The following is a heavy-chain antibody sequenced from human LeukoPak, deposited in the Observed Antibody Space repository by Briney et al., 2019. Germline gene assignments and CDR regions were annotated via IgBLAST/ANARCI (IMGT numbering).Heavy chain of an antibody. CDR2: IIPIFGIA. CDR1: GYTFTSYG. J-gene: IGHJ4*02. V-gene: IGHV1-69*04. Sequence: SVKVSCKASGYTFTSYGISWVRQAPGQGLEWMGRIIPIFGIANYAQKFQGRVTITADKSTSTAYMELSSLRSEDTAVYYCARAVEMATIGGNYYFDYWGQGTLVTVSS. CDR3: ARAVEMATIGGNYYFDY. D-gene: IGHD5-24*01.